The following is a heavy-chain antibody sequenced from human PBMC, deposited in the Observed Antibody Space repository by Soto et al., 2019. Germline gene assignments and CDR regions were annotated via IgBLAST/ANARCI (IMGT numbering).Heavy chain of an antibody. CDR1: GFTFSSYA. CDR3: AKWESVLVVAASMDY. CDR2: ISGSGGST. D-gene: IGHD2-15*01. Sequence: EVQLLESGGGLVQPGGSLRLSCAASGFTFSSYAMSWVRQAPGKGLEWVSAISGSGGSTYYADSVKGRFTISRDNSKNTLYLQMNSLRAEDTDVYYCAKWESVLVVAASMDYWGQGTLVTVSS. V-gene: IGHV3-23*01. J-gene: IGHJ4*02.